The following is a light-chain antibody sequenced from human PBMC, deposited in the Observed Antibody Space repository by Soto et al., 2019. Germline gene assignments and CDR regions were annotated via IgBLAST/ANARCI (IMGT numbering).Light chain of an antibody. J-gene: IGKJ2*01. CDR2: DAS. CDR1: QSVNSN. Sequence: EIVMTQSPATLSVSPGERATLSCRASQSVNSNLAWYQQNPGQAPRPLIYDASTRATGIPARFSGSGSGTEFTLTISSLQSEDFAVYYCQQYNNWPFTFGQGTKLEIK. V-gene: IGKV3-15*01. CDR3: QQYNNWPFT.